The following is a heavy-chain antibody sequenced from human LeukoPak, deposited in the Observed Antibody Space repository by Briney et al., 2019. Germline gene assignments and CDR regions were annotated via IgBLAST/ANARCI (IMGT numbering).Heavy chain of an antibody. CDR2: IYYSGST. D-gene: IGHD5-18*01. Sequence: SETLSLTCTVSGGSISSYYWSWIRQPPGKGLEWIGYIYYSGSTNYNPSLKSRVTISVDTSKNQFSLKLSSVTAADTAVYYRVGYSYPDPSFDYWGQGTLVTVSS. V-gene: IGHV4-59*12. CDR1: GGSISSYY. CDR3: VGYSYPDPSFDY. J-gene: IGHJ4*02.